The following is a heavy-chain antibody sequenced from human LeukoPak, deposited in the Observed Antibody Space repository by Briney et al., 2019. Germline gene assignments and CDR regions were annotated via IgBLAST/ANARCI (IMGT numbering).Heavy chain of an antibody. Sequence: ASVKVSRKASGYTFTSYGISWVRQAPGQGLEWMGWMNPNSGNTGYAQKFQGRVTITRNTSISTAYMELSSLRSEDTAVYYCARGFYDFWSGPGIGYWGQGTLVTVSS. J-gene: IGHJ4*02. CDR2: MNPNSGNT. CDR1: GYTFTSYG. CDR3: ARGFYDFWSGPGIGY. V-gene: IGHV1-8*03. D-gene: IGHD3-3*01.